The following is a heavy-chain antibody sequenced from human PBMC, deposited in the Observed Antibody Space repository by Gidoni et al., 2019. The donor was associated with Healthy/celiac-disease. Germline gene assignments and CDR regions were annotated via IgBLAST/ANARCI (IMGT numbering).Heavy chain of an antibody. V-gene: IGHV3-33*01. Sequence: QVQLVESGGGVVQPGRSLRLSCAASGFTFSRYGMHWVRQAPGKGLGWLAVIWYDGSNKYYADSVKGRFTISRDNSKNTLYLQRNSLRAEDTAVYYCARGSLSMATIAKQYNWFDPWGQGTLVTVSS. CDR1: GFTFSRYG. D-gene: IGHD5-12*01. CDR2: IWYDGSNK. CDR3: ARGSLSMATIAKQYNWFDP. J-gene: IGHJ5*02.